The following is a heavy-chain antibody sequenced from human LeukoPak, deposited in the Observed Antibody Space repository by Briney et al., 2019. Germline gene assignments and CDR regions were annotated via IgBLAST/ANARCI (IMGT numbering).Heavy chain of an antibody. CDR2: ISGSGGST. CDR3: ARDKGEYHDSSGYLDY. Sequence: GGSLRLSCAASGFTFSSYAMSWVRQAPGKGLEWVSAISGSGGSTYYADSVKGRFTISRDNSKNTLYLQMNSLRAEDTAVYYCARDKGEYHDSSGYLDYWGQGTLVTVSS. J-gene: IGHJ4*02. D-gene: IGHD3-22*01. V-gene: IGHV3-23*01. CDR1: GFTFSSYA.